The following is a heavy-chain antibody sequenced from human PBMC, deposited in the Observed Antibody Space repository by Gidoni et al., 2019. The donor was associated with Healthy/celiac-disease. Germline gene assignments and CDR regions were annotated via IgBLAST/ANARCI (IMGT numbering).Heavy chain of an antibody. Sequence: EVQLVESGGGLVQPGGSLRLSCPASGFTFSSYWRHWVRQAPGKGLVWVSRINSDGSSTSYADSVKGRFTISRDNAKNTLYLQMNSLRAEDTAVYYCARDGVQGGYYGMDVWGQGTTVTVSS. J-gene: IGHJ6*02. CDR2: INSDGSST. V-gene: IGHV3-74*01. CDR3: ARDGVQGGYYGMDV. D-gene: IGHD1-1*01. CDR1: GFTFSSYW.